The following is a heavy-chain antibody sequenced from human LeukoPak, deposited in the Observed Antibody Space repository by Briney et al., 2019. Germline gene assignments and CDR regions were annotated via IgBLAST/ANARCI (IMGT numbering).Heavy chain of an antibody. V-gene: IGHV4-4*07. Sequence: SETLSLTCTVSGGSISSHCWSWIRQPAGKGLEWIGRIYTSGSTNYNPSLKSRVTMSVDTSKNQFSLKLSSVTAADTAVYYCARDGCSSTSCYTDYYYYGMDVWGQGTTVTVS. CDR1: GGSISSHC. CDR3: ARDGCSSTSCYTDYYYYGMDV. J-gene: IGHJ6*02. CDR2: IYTSGST. D-gene: IGHD2-2*02.